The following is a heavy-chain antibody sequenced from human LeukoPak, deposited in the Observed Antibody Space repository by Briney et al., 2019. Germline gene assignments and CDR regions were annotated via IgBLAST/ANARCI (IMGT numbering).Heavy chain of an antibody. D-gene: IGHD6-13*01. J-gene: IGHJ4*02. Sequence: SETLSLTCTVSGGSISNYFWSWIRQPPGNTLEWIGYIYYSGSTNYNPSLKSRATISVDTSKSQFSLNLSSVTAADTAVYYCARVAYDGPVAAGSLDYWGQGTLVTVSS. CDR2: IYYSGST. CDR1: GGSISNYF. V-gene: IGHV4-59*01. CDR3: ARVAYDGPVAAGSLDY.